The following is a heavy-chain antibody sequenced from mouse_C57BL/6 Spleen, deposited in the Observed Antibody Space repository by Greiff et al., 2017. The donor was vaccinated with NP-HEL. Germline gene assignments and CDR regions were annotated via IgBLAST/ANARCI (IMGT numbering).Heavy chain of an antibody. V-gene: IGHV1-64*01. J-gene: IGHJ2*01. CDR1: GYTFTSYW. CDR2: IHPNSGST. Sequence: QVQLKQPGAELVKPGASVKLSCKASGYTFTSYWMHWVKQRPGQGLEWIGMIHPNSGSTNYNEKFKSKATLTVDKSSSTAYMQLRSLTSEDSAVYYCAREESGDSSGYDYFDYWGQGTTLTVSS. CDR3: AREESGDSSGYDYFDY. D-gene: IGHD3-2*02.